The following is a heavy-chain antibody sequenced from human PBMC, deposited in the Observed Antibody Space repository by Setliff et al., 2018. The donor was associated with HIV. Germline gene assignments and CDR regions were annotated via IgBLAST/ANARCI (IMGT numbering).Heavy chain of an antibody. J-gene: IGHJ3*02. V-gene: IGHV3-53*01. CDR2: IYSGGST. Sequence: GGSLRLSCAASGFTVSSNYMSWVRQAPGKGLEWVSVIYSGGSTYYADSVKGRFTISRDNSKNTLYLQMNSLRAEDTAMYYCARAMVPDSSGYYRPPAFDIWGQGTMVTVSS. CDR1: GFTVSSNY. D-gene: IGHD3-22*01. CDR3: ARAMVPDSSGYYRPPAFDI.